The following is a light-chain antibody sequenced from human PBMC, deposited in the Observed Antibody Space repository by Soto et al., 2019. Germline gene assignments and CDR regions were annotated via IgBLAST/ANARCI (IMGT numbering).Light chain of an antibody. Sequence: EIVMTQSPATLSVSPGERATLSCRASQSVRSSLAWYQRKPGQPPRLLIFGASTRATGIPASFPGSGSGTEFTLSISSLESEDCAVSYCQQYDDWPRYTFGQGTKLEIK. J-gene: IGKJ2*01. CDR2: GAS. CDR1: QSVRSS. CDR3: QQYDDWPRYT. V-gene: IGKV3-15*01.